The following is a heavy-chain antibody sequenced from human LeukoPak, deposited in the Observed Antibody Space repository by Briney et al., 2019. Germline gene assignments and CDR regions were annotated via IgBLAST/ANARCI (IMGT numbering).Heavy chain of an antibody. Sequence: PGGSLRLSCTASGFTFGDYGMSWFRQAPGKGLEWVSFIRSKGYGGTAEYAASVKGRFTISRDDSKSIVYLQMNRLKTEDTAVYYCTRDLHRICGGWGTGTRVTVSS. CDR2: IRSKGYGGTA. CDR1: GFTFGDYG. D-gene: IGHD1-14*01. J-gene: IGHJ6*04. CDR3: TRDLHRICGG. V-gene: IGHV3-49*03.